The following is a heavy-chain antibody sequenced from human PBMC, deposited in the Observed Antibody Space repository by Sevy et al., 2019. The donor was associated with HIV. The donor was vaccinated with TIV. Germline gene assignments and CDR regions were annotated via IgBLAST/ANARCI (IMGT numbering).Heavy chain of an antibody. CDR3: AASVDTAMVPLGY. D-gene: IGHD5-18*01. J-gene: IGHJ4*02. CDR2: FDPEDGEI. Sequence: ASVKVSCKVSGYTLTQLSMHWVRQAPGKGLEWMGGFDPEDGEIIYAQRSQGRVTLTEDTSTDTAYMELSSLRSEDTAGYYCAASVDTAMVPLGYWGQGTLVTVSS. V-gene: IGHV1-24*01. CDR1: GYTLTQLS.